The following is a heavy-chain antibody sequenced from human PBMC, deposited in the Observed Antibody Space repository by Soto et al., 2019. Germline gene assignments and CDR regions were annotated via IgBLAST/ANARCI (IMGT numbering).Heavy chain of an antibody. CDR3: ASHYGWGYPPLGS. V-gene: IGHV1-69*02. CDR1: GDTFNFYS. D-gene: IGHD3-10*01. CDR2: INPILSMS. J-gene: IGHJ5*02. Sequence: QVQLVQSGAEVKKPGSSVRVSCKASGDTFNFYSINWVRQAPGLGLEWMGRINPILSMSNYAQRFQGRVTMTAAKPTSTASWAVRSLGAKVTATYSWASHYGWGYPPLGSWGRGALVTVAS.